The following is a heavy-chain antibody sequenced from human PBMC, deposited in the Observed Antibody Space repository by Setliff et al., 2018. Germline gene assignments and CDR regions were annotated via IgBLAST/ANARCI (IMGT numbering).Heavy chain of an antibody. CDR2: INPNSGGT. J-gene: IGHJ6*02. D-gene: IGHD3-10*01. Sequence: ASVKVSCKASGYIFTDYYMHWVRQAPGQELGWMGRINPNSGGTNYAQKFQGRVTMTRDTSISTAYMELSSLRSEDTAVYYCASRRVRGLGMDVWGQGTTVTVSS. V-gene: IGHV1-2*06. CDR3: ASRRVRGLGMDV. CDR1: GYIFTDYY.